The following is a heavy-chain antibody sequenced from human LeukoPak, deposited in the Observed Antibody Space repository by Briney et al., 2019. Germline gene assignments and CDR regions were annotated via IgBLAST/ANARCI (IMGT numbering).Heavy chain of an antibody. CDR1: GGTFSSYA. D-gene: IGHD2/OR15-2a*01. CDR2: IIPIFGTA. J-gene: IGHJ3*02. CDR3: ASPSAADFYAMRAAFDI. Sequence: GASVKVSCKASGGTFSSYAISWVRQAPGQGLEWMGGIIPIFGTANYAQKFQGRVTITTDESTSTAYMELSSLRSEDTAVYYCASPSAADFYAMRAAFDIWGQGTMVTVSS. V-gene: IGHV1-69*05.